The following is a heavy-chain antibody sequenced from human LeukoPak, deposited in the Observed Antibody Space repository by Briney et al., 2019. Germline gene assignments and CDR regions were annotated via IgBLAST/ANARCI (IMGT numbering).Heavy chain of an antibody. CDR2: IYYSGST. V-gene: IGHV4-39*01. Sequence: PSETLSLTCTVSGGSISSGSYYWGWIRQPPGKGLEWIGSIYYSGSTYYNPSLKSRVTISVDTSKNQFSLKLSSVTAADTAVYYCARPSSLYYDFWSGYCDVSYYFDYWGQGTLVTVSS. CDR1: GGSISSGSYY. J-gene: IGHJ4*02. D-gene: IGHD3-3*01. CDR3: ARPSSLYYDFWSGYCDVSYYFDY.